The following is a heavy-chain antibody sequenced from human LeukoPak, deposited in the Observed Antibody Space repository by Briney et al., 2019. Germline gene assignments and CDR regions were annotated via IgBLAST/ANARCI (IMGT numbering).Heavy chain of an antibody. D-gene: IGHD6-19*01. CDR1: GYTFTGYY. V-gene: IGHV1-18*04. CDR3: ARDPRIAVAENDADAFDI. J-gene: IGHJ3*02. CDR2: ISAYNGNT. Sequence: ASVKVSCKASGYTFTGYYMHWVRQAPGQGLEWMGWISAYNGNTNYAQKLQGRVTMTTDTSTSTAYMELRSLRSDDTAVYYCARDPRIAVAENDADAFDIWGQGTMVTVSS.